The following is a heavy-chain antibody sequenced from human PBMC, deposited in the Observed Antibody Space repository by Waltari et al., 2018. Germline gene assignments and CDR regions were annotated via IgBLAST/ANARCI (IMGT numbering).Heavy chain of an antibody. CDR1: GGSFSGYY. CDR2: INHSGST. Sequence: QVQLQQWGAGLLKPSETLSLTWAVYGGSFSGYYWRWIRQPHGRGLEWIGEINHSGSTNYNPSLKSRVTISVDTSKNQFSLKLSSVTAADTAVYYCARVGRVLRYFDWLARGVFDYWGQGTLVTVSS. V-gene: IGHV4-34*01. CDR3: ARVGRVLRYFDWLARGVFDY. J-gene: IGHJ4*02. D-gene: IGHD3-9*01.